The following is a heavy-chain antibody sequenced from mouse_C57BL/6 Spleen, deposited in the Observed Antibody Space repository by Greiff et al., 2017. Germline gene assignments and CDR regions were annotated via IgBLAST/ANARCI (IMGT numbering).Heavy chain of an antibody. J-gene: IGHJ2*01. CDR2: IDPSDSYT. CDR1: GYTFTSYW. D-gene: IGHD3-2*02. CDR3: ARSSGYVFDY. Sequence: QVHVKQPGAELVKPGASVKLSCKASGYTFTSYWMQWVKQRPGQGLEWIGEIDPSDSYTNYNQKFKGKATLTVDTSSSTAYMQLSSLTSEDSAVYYCARSSGYVFDYWGQGTTLTVSS. V-gene: IGHV1-50*01.